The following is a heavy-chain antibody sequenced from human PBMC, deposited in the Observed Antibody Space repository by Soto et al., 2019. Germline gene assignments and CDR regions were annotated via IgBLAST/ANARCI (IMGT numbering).Heavy chain of an antibody. V-gene: IGHV4-4*07. Sequence: TSATQSNTETVACGSSSSYYWSWIRQPAGEGLEWIGRIYTSGSTNYNPSLKSRVTMSVDTSKNQFSLKLSSVTAADTAVYYCARGVLNYYDSSGYLYYFDYWGQGTLVTVSS. CDR1: CGSSSSYY. CDR3: ARGVLNYYDSSGYLYYFDY. D-gene: IGHD3-22*01. CDR2: IYTSGST. J-gene: IGHJ4*02.